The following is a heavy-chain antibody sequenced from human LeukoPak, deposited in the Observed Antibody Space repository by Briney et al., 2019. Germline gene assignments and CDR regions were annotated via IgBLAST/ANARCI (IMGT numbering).Heavy chain of an antibody. J-gene: IGHJ6*03. D-gene: IGHD2-15*01. Sequence: EWXSVIYSGGXTYYADSVKGRFTISRDNSKNTLYLQMNSLRAEDTAVYYCASSRLGYCSGGSCYYYYYYMDVWGKGTTVTVSS. V-gene: IGHV3-66*02. CDR2: IYSGGXT. CDR3: ASSRLGYCSGGSCYYYYYYMDV.